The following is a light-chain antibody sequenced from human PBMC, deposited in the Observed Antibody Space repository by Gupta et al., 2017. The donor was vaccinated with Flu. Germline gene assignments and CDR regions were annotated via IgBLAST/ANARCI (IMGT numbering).Light chain of an antibody. J-gene: IGKJ5*01. CDR3: QQYYSTPPIT. CDR1: QSVLYSSNNKNY. Sequence: LGERATINCKSSQSVLYSSNNKNYLAWYQQKPGQPPKLLIYWASTRESGVPDRFSGSGSGTDFTLTNSSLQAEDVAVYYCQQYYSTPPITFGQGTRLEIK. V-gene: IGKV4-1*01. CDR2: WAS.